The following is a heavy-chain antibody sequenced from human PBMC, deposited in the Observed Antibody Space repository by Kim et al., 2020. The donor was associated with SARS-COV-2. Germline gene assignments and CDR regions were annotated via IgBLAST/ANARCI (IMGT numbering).Heavy chain of an antibody. CDR3: ARGNSDSKGWIVPLFDY. Sequence: SETLSLTCTVSGGSISSGGYYWSWIRQHPGKGLEWIGYIYYSGSTYYNPSLKSRVTISVDTSKNQFSLKLSSVTAADTAVYYCARGNSDSKGWIVPLFDYWGQGTLVSVSS. V-gene: IGHV4-31*03. J-gene: IGHJ4*02. CDR2: IYYSGST. D-gene: IGHD1-26*01. CDR1: GGSISSGGYY.